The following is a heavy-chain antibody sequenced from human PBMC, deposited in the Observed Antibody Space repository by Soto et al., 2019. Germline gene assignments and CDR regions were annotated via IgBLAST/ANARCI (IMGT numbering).Heavy chain of an antibody. Sequence: QVQLVQSGAEVKKPGSSLKVSCKASGGTFNNFAVYWVRQAPGQGLEWMGRVVPFFGSSTYAEKFEDRVSMTVEESTATAYLDLRSLTSEDTAVYYCATVDYDARGYFQHWGQGTLITVS. CDR3: ATVDYDARGYFQH. CDR2: VVPFFGSS. D-gene: IGHD4-17*01. CDR1: GGTFNNFA. V-gene: IGHV1-69*01. J-gene: IGHJ1*01.